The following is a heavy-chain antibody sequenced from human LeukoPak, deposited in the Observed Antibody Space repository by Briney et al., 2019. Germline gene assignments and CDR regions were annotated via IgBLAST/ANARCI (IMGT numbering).Heavy chain of an antibody. CDR3: ARRVGAGYCTNGVCYTPFDY. D-gene: IGHD2-8*01. J-gene: IGHJ4*02. CDR1: GYTFTSYY. V-gene: IGHV1-46*01. Sequence: ASVKVSCKASGYTFTSYYMHWVRQAPGQGLEWMGIISPSGGSTSYAQKFQGRVTMTRDTSTSTVYMELSSLRSEDTAVYYCARRVGAGYCTNGVCYTPFDYWGQGTLVTVSS. CDR2: ISPSGGST.